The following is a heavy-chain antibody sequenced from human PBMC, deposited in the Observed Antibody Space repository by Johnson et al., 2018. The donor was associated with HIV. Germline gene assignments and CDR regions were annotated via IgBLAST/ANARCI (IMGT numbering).Heavy chain of an antibody. CDR3: AQLLQVKVFDV. D-gene: IGHD1-26*01. CDR1: GFTFSSYW. CDR2: IKQDGSNK. J-gene: IGHJ3*01. Sequence: VQLVESGGGVVQPGRSLRLSCAASGFTFSSYWMSWVRQAPGKGLEWVANIKQDGSNKSYADSVKGRFTISRDNSKNTPYLQMNSLRAEDTAVYYCAQLLQVKVFDVWGQGTMVTVSS. V-gene: IGHV3-7*05.